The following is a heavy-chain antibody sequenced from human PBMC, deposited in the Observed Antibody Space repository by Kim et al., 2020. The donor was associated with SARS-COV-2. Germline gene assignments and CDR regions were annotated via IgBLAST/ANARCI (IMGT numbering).Heavy chain of an antibody. CDR1: GYTFTYRH. Sequence: SVKVSCKASGYTFTYRHLHWVRQAPGQAPEWMGWITPFNGKTNYAQKFQDRVTFSSDRSMNTADMDLRSLRSEDTGIYYCVIMDTTLNGFAVWGQGIMVTVSS. CDR3: VIMDTTLNGFAV. V-gene: IGHV1-45*01. CDR2: ITPFNGKT. D-gene: IGHD5-18*01. J-gene: IGHJ3*01.